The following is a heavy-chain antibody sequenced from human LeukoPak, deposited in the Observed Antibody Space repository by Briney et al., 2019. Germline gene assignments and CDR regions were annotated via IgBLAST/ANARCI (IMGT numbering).Heavy chain of an antibody. D-gene: IGHD3-9*01. CDR2: ISSSSSYI. CDR1: GFTFSSYS. Sequence: PGGSLRLSCAASGFTFSSYSMNWVRQAPGKGLEWVSSISSSSSYIYYADSVKGRFTISRHNSKNTLYLQMNSLRAEDTAVYYCAREADYDILTGYFGYFDYWGQGTLVTVSS. CDR3: AREADYDILTGYFGYFDY. J-gene: IGHJ4*02. V-gene: IGHV3-21*04.